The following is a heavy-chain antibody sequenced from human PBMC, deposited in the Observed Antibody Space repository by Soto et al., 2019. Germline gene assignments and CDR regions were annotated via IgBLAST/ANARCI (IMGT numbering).Heavy chain of an antibody. V-gene: IGHV6-1*01. CDR1: GDSVSSNSAA. CDR3: ARDVDSSSWDELYNWFDP. Sequence: PSQTLSLTCAISGDSVSSNSAAWNWIRQSPSRGLEWLGRTYYRSKWYNDYAVSVKSRITINPDTSKNQLSLQLNSVTPEDTAVFYCARDVDSSSWDELYNWFDPWGQGTLVTVSS. D-gene: IGHD6-13*01. CDR2: TYYRSKWYN. J-gene: IGHJ5*02.